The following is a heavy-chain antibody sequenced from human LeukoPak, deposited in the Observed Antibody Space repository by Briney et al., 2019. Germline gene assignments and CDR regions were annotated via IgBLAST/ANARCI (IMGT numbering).Heavy chain of an antibody. V-gene: IGHV3-49*04. CDR1: GFTFGDYT. CDR2: IRSKVYGGTT. CDR3: TRDLRFGSGRGEFDP. J-gene: IGHJ5*02. Sequence: GGSLRLSCTASGFTFGDYTMSWVRQAPGKGLEWVGFIRSKVYGGTTEYAASVKGRFTISRDDSKSIAYLQMNSLKIEDTAVYYCTRDLRFGSGRGEFDPWGQGTLVTVSS. D-gene: IGHD4-17*01.